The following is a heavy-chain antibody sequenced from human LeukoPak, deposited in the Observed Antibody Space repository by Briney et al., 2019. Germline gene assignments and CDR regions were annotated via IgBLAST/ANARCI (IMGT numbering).Heavy chain of an antibody. D-gene: IGHD5-12*01. V-gene: IGHV1-58*02. CDR3: AAVPPRGGYDNFDY. CDR1: GFTFTSFA. Sequence: SVKVSCKASGFTFTSFAMQWVRQARGQRLEWIGWIVVGSGNTNYAQKFQERVTITRDMSTSTAYMELSSLRSEDTAVHYCAAVPPRGGYDNFDYWGQGTLVTVSS. CDR2: IVVGSGNT. J-gene: IGHJ4*02.